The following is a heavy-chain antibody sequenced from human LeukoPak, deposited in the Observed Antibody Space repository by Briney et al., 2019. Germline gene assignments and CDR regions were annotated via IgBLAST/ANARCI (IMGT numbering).Heavy chain of an antibody. J-gene: IGHJ6*04. D-gene: IGHD2-2*03. CDR3: ARVDDVVVPAALDV. Sequence: SETLSLTCTVSGGSISSYYWSWIRQPPGKGLEWIGYIYYSGSTNYNPSLKSRVTISVDTSKNQFSLKLSSMTAADTAVYYCARVDDVVVPAALDVWGKGTTVTVSS. V-gene: IGHV4-59*01. CDR2: IYYSGST. CDR1: GGSISSYY.